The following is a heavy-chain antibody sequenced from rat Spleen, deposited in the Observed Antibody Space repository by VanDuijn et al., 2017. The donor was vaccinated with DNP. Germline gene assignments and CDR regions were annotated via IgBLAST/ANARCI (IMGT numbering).Heavy chain of an antibody. CDR2: ISTGGGNT. Sequence: EVQLVESGGGLVQPGRSMKLSCAASGFTFSHYYMAWVRQAPTKGLEWVASISTGGGNTYYRDSVKGRFTISRDNARSTLYLQMDSLRSEETATYYCARHVSTTAGNYAMDAWGQGTSVTVSS. V-gene: IGHV5S11*01. CDR3: ARHVSTTAGNYAMDA. J-gene: IGHJ4*01. D-gene: IGHD1-2*01. CDR1: GFTFSHYY.